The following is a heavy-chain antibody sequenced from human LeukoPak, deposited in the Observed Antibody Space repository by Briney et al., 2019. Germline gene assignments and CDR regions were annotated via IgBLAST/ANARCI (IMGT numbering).Heavy chain of an antibody. J-gene: IGHJ4*02. CDR3: ARDPQYSSSWNFDY. D-gene: IGHD6-13*01. CDR2: IYSGGST. Sequence: GGSLRLSCAASGFTVSSNYMSWVRQAPGKGLVWVSAIYSGGSTYYADSVKGRFTISRDNSKNTLYLQMNSLRAEDTAVYYCARDPQYSSSWNFDYWGQGTLVTVSS. CDR1: GFTVSSNY. V-gene: IGHV3-66*02.